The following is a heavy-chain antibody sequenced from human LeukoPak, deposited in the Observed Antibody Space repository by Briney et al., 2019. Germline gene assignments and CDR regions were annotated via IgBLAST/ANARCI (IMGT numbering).Heavy chain of an antibody. V-gene: IGHV3-7*01. CDR3: ATLNGPLFEY. CDR2: IHQHGNEK. D-gene: IGHD2-8*01. CDR1: GFTFSNYW. J-gene: IGHJ4*02. Sequence: PGGSLRLSCAASGFTFSNYWMSWVRQAPGKGLERVASIHQHGNEKYFVDSVRGRFTISRDNAKNSLHLQMSSLRAEDTAVYYCATLNGPLFEYWGQGTLVTVSS.